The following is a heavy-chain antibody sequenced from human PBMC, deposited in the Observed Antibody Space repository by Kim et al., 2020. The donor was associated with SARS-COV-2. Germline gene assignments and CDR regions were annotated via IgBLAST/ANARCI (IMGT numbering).Heavy chain of an antibody. D-gene: IGHD3-16*01. CDR1: GGSISPTSYY. CDR3: ARREGGDPQDWFDH. CDR2: IYYTGST. J-gene: IGHJ4*01. V-gene: IGHV4-39*01. Sequence: SETLSLTCTVSGGSISPTSYYWSWIRQPPGKGLEWIGSIYYTGSTYYKSSLQSRVTISVDTSKNQFTLTLSSVTAADTAVYYCARREGGDPQDWFDHWGQGTLVTVSS.